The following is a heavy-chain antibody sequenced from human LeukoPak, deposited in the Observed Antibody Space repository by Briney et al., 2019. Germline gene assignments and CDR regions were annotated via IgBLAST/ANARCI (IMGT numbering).Heavy chain of an antibody. CDR2: TYYRSKWYN. CDR3: ARGVAARRGFDY. D-gene: IGHD6-6*01. J-gene: IGHJ4*02. V-gene: IGHV6-1*01. Sequence: SQTLSLTSALSGDSVSSNSAAWNWLGQSPSRGLEWLGWTYYRSKWYNDYAVSVKSRITINPDTSKNQFSLQLNSVTPEDTAVYYCARGVAARRGFDYWGQGTLVTVSS. CDR1: GDSVSSNSAA.